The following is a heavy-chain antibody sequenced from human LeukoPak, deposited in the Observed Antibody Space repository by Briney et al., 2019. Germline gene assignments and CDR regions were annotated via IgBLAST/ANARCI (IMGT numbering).Heavy chain of an antibody. D-gene: IGHD1-26*01. Sequence: ASVKVSCKASGYTFTSYEINWVRQATGQGLEWMGWMNPNSDNRGYAQKFQGRVTITRNTSISTAYMELSSLRSEDTAVYYCARVPISSGSYWGSYFDYWGQGTLVTVSS. CDR3: ARVPISSGSYWGSYFDY. CDR1: GYTFTSYE. J-gene: IGHJ4*02. CDR2: MNPNSDNR. V-gene: IGHV1-8*01.